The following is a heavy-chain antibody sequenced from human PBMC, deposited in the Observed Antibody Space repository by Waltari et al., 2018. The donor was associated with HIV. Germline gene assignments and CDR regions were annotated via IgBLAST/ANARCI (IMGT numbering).Heavy chain of an antibody. J-gene: IGHJ6*02. V-gene: IGHV3-49*05. Sequence: EVHLMVSGGGLVKPGRSLRLSCRGHGLTFGDYGRSWFRQAPGKGLEWVGFITREAYGGTAEYAASVTGRFTISREDSKSTAYMQMNRLESEDTGVYFCSRPSGPLHSYGMDVWGQGTTVIVS. CDR1: GLTFGDYG. D-gene: IGHD1-26*01. CDR2: ITREAYGGTA. CDR3: SRPSGPLHSYGMDV.